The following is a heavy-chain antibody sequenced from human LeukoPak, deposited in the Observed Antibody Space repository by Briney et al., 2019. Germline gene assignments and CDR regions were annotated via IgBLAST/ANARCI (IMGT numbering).Heavy chain of an antibody. Sequence: ASVKVSCKASGYTFTGYYMHWVRQAPGQGLEWMGWINPNSGGTNYAQKFQGRVTMTRDTSISAAYMELSRLRSEDTAVYYCARVDVVVVAASMDVWGQGTTVTVSS. J-gene: IGHJ6*02. V-gene: IGHV1-2*02. CDR2: INPNSGGT. D-gene: IGHD2-15*01. CDR3: ARVDVVVVAASMDV. CDR1: GYTFTGYY.